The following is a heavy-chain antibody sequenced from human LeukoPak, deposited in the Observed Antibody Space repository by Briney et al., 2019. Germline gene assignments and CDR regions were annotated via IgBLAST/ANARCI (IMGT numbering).Heavy chain of an antibody. Sequence: GGSLRLSCAASGFTFSSYSMNWVRQAPGKGLEWVSYISSSSSTIYYAASVKGRFTISRNNAKNSLYLQMNSVRAEDTAVYYCARSSGLNGQFDYWGQGTLVTVSS. CDR1: GFTFSSYS. D-gene: IGHD6-25*01. CDR2: ISSSSSTI. CDR3: ARSSGLNGQFDY. V-gene: IGHV3-48*01. J-gene: IGHJ4*02.